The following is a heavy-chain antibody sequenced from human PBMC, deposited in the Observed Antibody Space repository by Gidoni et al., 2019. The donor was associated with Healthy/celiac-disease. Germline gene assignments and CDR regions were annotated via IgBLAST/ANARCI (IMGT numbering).Heavy chain of an antibody. D-gene: IGHD3-3*01. J-gene: IGHJ3*02. CDR3: ARRNDFWSGLGDAFDI. V-gene: IGHV3-48*02. CDR1: GFTFSRYS. Sequence: EVQLVESGGGLVQPGGSLRLSCADSGFTFSRYSMNWVRQAPGKGLEWFSYISSSSSTIYYADSVKGRFTISRDNAKNSLYLQMNSLRDEDTAVYYCARRNDFWSGLGDAFDIWGQGTMVTVSS. CDR2: ISSSSSTI.